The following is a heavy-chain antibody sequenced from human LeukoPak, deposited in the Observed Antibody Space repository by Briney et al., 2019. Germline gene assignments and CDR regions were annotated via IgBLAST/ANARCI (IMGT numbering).Heavy chain of an antibody. CDR3: AKDSRYCSSTSCYYYYYYGMDV. Sequence: SGGSLRLSCAASGFIFSSYGMHWVRQAPGKGLEWVAVIAHDGSIQYYADSVKGRFTISRDNSKNTLYLQMNSLRDEDTAVYYCAKDSRYCSSTSCYYYYYYGMDVWGQGTTVTVSS. D-gene: IGHD2-2*01. CDR2: IAHDGSIQ. V-gene: IGHV3-30*18. CDR1: GFIFSSYG. J-gene: IGHJ6*02.